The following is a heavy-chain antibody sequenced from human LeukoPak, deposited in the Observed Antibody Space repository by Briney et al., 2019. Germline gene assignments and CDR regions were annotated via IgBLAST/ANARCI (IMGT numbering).Heavy chain of an antibody. V-gene: IGHV3-23*01. CDR3: AKMEGQRLHDYCMYV. D-gene: IGHD3-3*01. Sequence: GGSLRLSCAASGFAFSNFAMSWVRQAPGKGLEWVSAMSGSGYYTYYVESVKGRFTISRDNSKNTLYLHMNSLRADDTAVYYCAKMEGQRLHDYCMYVWGRGT. CDR1: GFAFSNFA. CDR2: MSGSGYYT. J-gene: IGHJ6*03.